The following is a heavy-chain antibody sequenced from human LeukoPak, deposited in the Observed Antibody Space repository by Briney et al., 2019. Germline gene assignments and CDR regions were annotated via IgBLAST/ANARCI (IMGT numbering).Heavy chain of an antibody. J-gene: IGHJ6*03. CDR3: AEDIKDDYYYYYMDV. D-gene: IGHD5-24*01. Sequence: GGSLRLSCAASGFTFDDYAMHWVRQAPGKGLEWVSGISWNSGSIGYADSVKGRFTISRDNAKNSLYLQMNSLRAEDMALYYCAEDIKDDYYYYYMDVWGKGTTVTVSS. CDR1: GFTFDDYA. V-gene: IGHV3-9*03. CDR2: ISWNSGSI.